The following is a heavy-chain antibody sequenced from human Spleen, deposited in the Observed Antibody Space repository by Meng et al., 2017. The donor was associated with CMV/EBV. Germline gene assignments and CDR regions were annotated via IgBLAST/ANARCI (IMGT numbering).Heavy chain of an antibody. CDR2: ISGSGGST. CDR3: AKGVVPAGHYYYGMDV. V-gene: IGHV3-23*01. D-gene: IGHD2-2*01. Sequence: GESLKISCAASGFTFSSYAMSWVRQAPGKGLEWVSAISGSGGSTYYADSVKGRFTISRDNSKNTLYLQMNSLRAEDTAVYYCAKGVVPAGHYYYGMDVWGQGTTVTVSS. J-gene: IGHJ6*02. CDR1: GFTFSSYA.